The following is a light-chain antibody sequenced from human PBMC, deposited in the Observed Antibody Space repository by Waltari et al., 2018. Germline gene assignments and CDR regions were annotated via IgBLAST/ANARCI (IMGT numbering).Light chain of an antibody. CDR2: AAS. CDR3: QQSYRTPDT. J-gene: IGKJ4*01. CDR1: QSISSY. V-gene: IGKV1-39*01. Sequence: DIQMTQSPSSLSASVGDRVTITCRASQSISSYLNWYQQKPGKAPKRLIYAASSLQSGVPSRFSGSGSGTDFTLTISSLQPEDFATYYCQQSYRTPDTFGGGTKVEIK.